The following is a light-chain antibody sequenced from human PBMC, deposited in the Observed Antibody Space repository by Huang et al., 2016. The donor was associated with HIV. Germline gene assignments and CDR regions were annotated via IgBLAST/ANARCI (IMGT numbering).Light chain of an antibody. CDR1: QGITDD. CDR3: LQDHNYPRT. Sequence: AIQMTQSPSSLSASVGDRVTITCRASQGITDDLAWYQQKPGKAPKLLISGASTWRSGVPSRFSGSGSGTYFTLTISSLQPEDYATYYCLQDHNYPRTFGQGTKVEI. V-gene: IGKV1-6*01. CDR2: GAS. J-gene: IGKJ1*01.